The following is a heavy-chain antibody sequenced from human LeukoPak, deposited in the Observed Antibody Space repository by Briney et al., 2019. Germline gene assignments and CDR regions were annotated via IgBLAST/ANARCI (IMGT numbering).Heavy chain of an antibody. V-gene: IGHV1-46*01. CDR1: GYTFTGYY. Sequence: VASVKVSCKASGYTFTGYYMHWVRQAPGQGLEWMGIINPSGGSTSYAQKFQGRVTMTRDTSTSTVYMELSSLRSEDTAVYYCARSAPYCSGGSCYLNDAFDIWGQGTMVTVSS. CDR2: INPSGGST. CDR3: ARSAPYCSGGSCYLNDAFDI. D-gene: IGHD2-15*01. J-gene: IGHJ3*02.